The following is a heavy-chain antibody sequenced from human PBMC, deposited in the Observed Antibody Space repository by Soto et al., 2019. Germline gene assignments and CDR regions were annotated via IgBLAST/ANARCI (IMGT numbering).Heavy chain of an antibody. CDR2: ITTSGGNT. Sequence: EVQLLESGGGLVQPGGSLRLSCAASGFTFSTYAMSWVRQAPGKGLEWVSTITTSGGNTYYADSVQGRFTISRDNSKNTLYLQMNSLRAEDTAVYYCAGRYCTNGVCYTNYYSCSDVWGKGTTVTVSS. V-gene: IGHV3-23*01. CDR3: AGRYCTNGVCYTNYYSCSDV. J-gene: IGHJ6*03. CDR1: GFTFSTYA. D-gene: IGHD2-8*01.